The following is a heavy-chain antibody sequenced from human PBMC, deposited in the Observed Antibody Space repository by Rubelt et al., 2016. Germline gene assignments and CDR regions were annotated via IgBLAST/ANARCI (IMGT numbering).Heavy chain of an antibody. D-gene: IGHD2-15*01. CDR2: INAGNGNT. CDR3: ARGYCSGGSCYYFDY. Sequence: QVQLVQSGAEVKKPGASVKVSCKASGYTFTSYAMHWVRQAPGQRLEWMGWINAGNGNTKYSQKFQGRVTITRDTSASTAYMELGSLRSEETAVYYCARGYCSGGSCYYFDYWGQGTLVTVSS. J-gene: IGHJ4*02. V-gene: IGHV1-3*01. CDR1: GYTFTSYA.